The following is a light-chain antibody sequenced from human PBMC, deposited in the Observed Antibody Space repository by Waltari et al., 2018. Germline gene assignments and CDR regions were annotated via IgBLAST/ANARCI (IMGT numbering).Light chain of an antibody. J-gene: IGKJ5*01. CDR2: AAF. CDR3: QQLNSYPIT. Sequence: DIQLTQSPSFLSASVGDRVTITCRASQAISSYLAWYQQKPGRAPKLLIYAAFTLQSGVPSRFSGSGSGTEFTLTITSLQPEDFATYYCQQLNSYPITFGQGTRLEIK. CDR1: QAISSY. V-gene: IGKV1-9*01.